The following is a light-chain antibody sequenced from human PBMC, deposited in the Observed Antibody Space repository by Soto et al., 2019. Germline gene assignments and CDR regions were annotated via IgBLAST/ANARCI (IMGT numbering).Light chain of an antibody. CDR3: AAWDDSLNGPV. J-gene: IGLJ2*01. CDR2: SNN. V-gene: IGLV1-44*01. Sequence: QSVLTQPPSASGTPGQRVTNSCSGSSSNIGSNTVNWYQQLPGTAPKLLIYSNNRRPSGVPDRFSGFKSGTSASLAISGLQSEDEADYYCAAWDDSLNGPVFGGGTKLTVL. CDR1: SSNIGSNT.